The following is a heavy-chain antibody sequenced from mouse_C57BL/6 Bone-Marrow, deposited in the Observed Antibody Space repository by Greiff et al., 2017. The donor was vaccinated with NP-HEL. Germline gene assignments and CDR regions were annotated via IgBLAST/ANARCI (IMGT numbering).Heavy chain of an antibody. CDR3: ARDRGTTVVADY. D-gene: IGHD1-1*01. CDR2: ISDGGSYT. J-gene: IGHJ2*01. V-gene: IGHV5-4*01. Sequence: VQLKESGGGLVKPGGSLKLSCAASGFTFSSYAMSWVRQTPEKRLEWVATISDGGSYTYYPDNVKGRFTISRDNAKNNLYLQMSHLKSEDTAMYYCARDRGTTVVADYWGQGTTLTVSS. CDR1: GFTFSSYA.